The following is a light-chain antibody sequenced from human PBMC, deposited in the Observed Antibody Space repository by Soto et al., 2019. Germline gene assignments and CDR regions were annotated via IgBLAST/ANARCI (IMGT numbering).Light chain of an antibody. CDR3: QQYERPPFA. Sequence: DIQMTQSPSTLSGSVGDRVTITCRASQTISSWLAWYQQKPGQAPRLLIYDASSRAAGVPDRVTGGGSGTDFTLTISGLEPEDFALYFCQQYERPPFAFGQGTKLEIK. CDR1: QTISSW. J-gene: IGKJ2*01. V-gene: IGKV1-5*01. CDR2: DAS.